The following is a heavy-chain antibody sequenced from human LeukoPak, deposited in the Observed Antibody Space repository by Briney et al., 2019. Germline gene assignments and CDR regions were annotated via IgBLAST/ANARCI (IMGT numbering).Heavy chain of an antibody. J-gene: IGHJ4*02. CDR3: ARVGVFGYCTRDSCHSPLDY. D-gene: IGHD2-15*01. Sequence: SETLSLTCTVSGYSISSDYYWGWIRQPSGKGLEWIGSMFHSGSTYYNPSLKSRVTISVDTSKNQFSLKLRSVTAADTAVYYCARVGVFGYCTRDSCHSPLDYWGQGTLVTVSS. CDR2: MFHSGST. V-gene: IGHV4-38-2*02. CDR1: GYSISSDYY.